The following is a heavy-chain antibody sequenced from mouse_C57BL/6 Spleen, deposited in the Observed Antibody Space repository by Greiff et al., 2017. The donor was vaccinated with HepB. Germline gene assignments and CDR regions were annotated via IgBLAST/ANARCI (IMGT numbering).Heavy chain of an antibody. D-gene: IGHD2-5*01. Sequence: VQLQQPGTELVKPGASVKLSCKASGYTFTSYWMHWVKQRPGQGLEWIGNINPSNGGTNYNEKFKSKATLTVDKSSSTAYMQLSSLTSEDSAVYYCARPHSNYEAWFAYWGQGTLVTVSA. CDR1: GYTFTSYW. CDR3: ARPHSNYEAWFAY. J-gene: IGHJ3*01. CDR2: INPSNGGT. V-gene: IGHV1-53*01.